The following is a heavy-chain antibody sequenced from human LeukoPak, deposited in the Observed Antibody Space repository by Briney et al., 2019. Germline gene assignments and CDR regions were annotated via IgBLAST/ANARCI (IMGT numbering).Heavy chain of an antibody. D-gene: IGHD2-21*02. V-gene: IGHV5-51*01. CDR3: ARYGSGGAYCGGDCYSWYFDL. CDR2: IYPGDSDT. CDR1: GYSFTSYW. J-gene: IGHJ2*01. Sequence: GESLKISCKGSGYSFTSYWIGWVRQMPGKGLEWMGIIYPGDSDTRYSPSFQGQVTISADKSISTAYLQWSSLKASDTAMYYCARYGSGGAYCGGDCYSWYFDLWGRGTLVTVSS.